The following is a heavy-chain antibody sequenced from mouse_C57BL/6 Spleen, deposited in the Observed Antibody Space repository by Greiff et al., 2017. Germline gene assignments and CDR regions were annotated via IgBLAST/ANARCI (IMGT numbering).Heavy chain of an antibody. J-gene: IGHJ4*01. CDR1: GFTFSSYA. Sequence: EVQGVESGGGLVKPGGSLKLSCAASGFTFSSYAMSWVRQTPEKRLEWVATISDGGSYTYYPDNVKGRFTISRDNAKNNLYLQMSHLKSEDTAMYYCARDRVITTVPSAMDYWGQGTSVTVSS. CDR3: ARDRVITTVPSAMDY. V-gene: IGHV5-4*01. D-gene: IGHD1-1*01. CDR2: ISDGGSYT.